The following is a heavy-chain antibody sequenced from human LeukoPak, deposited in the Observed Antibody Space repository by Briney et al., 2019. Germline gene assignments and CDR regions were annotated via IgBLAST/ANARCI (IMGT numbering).Heavy chain of an antibody. J-gene: IGHJ6*03. V-gene: IGHV4-34*01. CDR3: ARPTYYYGSGSTPFNYYYYMDV. D-gene: IGHD3-10*01. CDR1: GGSFSDYY. Sequence: SSETLSLTCGVYGGSFSDYYWSWIRQPPGKGLEWIGEINHSGSTNYNPSLKSRVTISVDTSKNQFSLKLSSVTAADAAVYYCARPTYYYGSGSTPFNYYYYMDVWGKGTTVTTSS. CDR2: INHSGST.